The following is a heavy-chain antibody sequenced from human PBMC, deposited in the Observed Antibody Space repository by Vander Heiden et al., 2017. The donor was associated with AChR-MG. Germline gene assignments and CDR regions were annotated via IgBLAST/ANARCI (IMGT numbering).Heavy chain of an antibody. CDR2: ISSSSSYT. J-gene: IGHJ6*02. CDR3: ARVTVVTRMGYYYYGMDV. D-gene: IGHD2-15*01. V-gene: IGHV3-11*06. CDR1: GFPFRDYY. Sequence: QVQLVESGGGLVKPGGSLRLSCAASGFPFRDYYVSWIRQAPGTGLEWFSYISSSSSYTNYADSVKGRFTISRDNAKNSLYLQMNSLRAEDTAVYYCARVTVVTRMGYYYYGMDVWGQGTTVTVSS.